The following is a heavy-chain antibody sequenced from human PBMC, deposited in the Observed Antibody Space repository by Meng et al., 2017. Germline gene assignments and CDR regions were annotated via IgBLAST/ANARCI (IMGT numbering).Heavy chain of an antibody. J-gene: IGHJ4*02. Sequence: QVQLVQSGAEVKKPGSPVKVSCKASGGTFSGYAISWVRQAPGQGLEWMGGIIPIFGTANYAQKFQGRVTITADKSTSTAYMELSSLRSEDTAVYYCAREFRGTFYFDYWGQGSLVTVSS. D-gene: IGHD1-1*01. CDR2: IIPIFGTA. CDR1: GGTFSGYA. V-gene: IGHV1-69*06. CDR3: AREFRGTFYFDY.